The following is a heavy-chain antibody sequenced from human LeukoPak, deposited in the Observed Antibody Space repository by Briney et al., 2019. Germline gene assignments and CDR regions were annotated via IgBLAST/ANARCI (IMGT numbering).Heavy chain of an antibody. D-gene: IGHD2-2*01. CDR3: ANDRQYQLLFGMDV. V-gene: IGHV3-30*18. CDR1: LFTFSSYG. J-gene: IGHJ6*02. Sequence: VGSLSLSCAPSLFTFSSYGMYWVRQAPGKGLEWVAFISYVGSNIYYSDSVKGRFTISSDNSKNPLYLQMNSLRGEDTGVYYCANDRQYQLLFGMDVWGQGTTVTVSS. CDR2: ISYVGSNI.